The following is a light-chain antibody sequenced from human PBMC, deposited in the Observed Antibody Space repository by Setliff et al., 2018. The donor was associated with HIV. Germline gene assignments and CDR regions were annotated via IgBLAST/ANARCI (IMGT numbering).Light chain of an antibody. V-gene: IGLV1-40*01. J-gene: IGLJ1*01. CDR2: GNN. CDR1: SSNIGAHFH. CDR3: TSYAGSNNLGV. Sequence: QSVLTQPPSVSGATGQRVTISCTGSSSNIGAHFHVHWYQQGPGIAPKVLIYGNNKRHSGVPDRFAGAKSGNTASLTVSGLQAEDEADDYCTSYAGSNNLGVLGTGTKVTV.